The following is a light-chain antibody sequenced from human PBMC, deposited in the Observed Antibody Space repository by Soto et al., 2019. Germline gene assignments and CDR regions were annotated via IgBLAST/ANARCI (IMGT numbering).Light chain of an antibody. Sequence: QSALTQPASVCGSPGQSITISCTGSSSEIVAYNYVSWYQHHAGKAPKLMIFDVSYRPSGVSNHFSGTKSGNTASLTIAGLQTDDEADYYCCSYTSTNTYVLGTGTKVTAL. CDR3: CSYTSTNTYV. V-gene: IGLV2-14*03. CDR2: DVS. J-gene: IGLJ1*01. CDR1: SSEIVAYNY.